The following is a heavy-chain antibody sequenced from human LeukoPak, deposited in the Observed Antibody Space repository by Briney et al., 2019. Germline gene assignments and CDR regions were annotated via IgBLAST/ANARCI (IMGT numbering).Heavy chain of an antibody. CDR1: GFSFSSYG. CDR2: IRSDGSNK. V-gene: IGHV3-30*02. J-gene: IGHJ4*02. D-gene: IGHD3-22*01. Sequence: GGSLRLSCAGSGFSFSSYGMHWVRQAPGKGLEWMAFIRSDGSNKYYADSVKGRFTISRDNSKNTLYLQMNSLRAEDTAVYYCAGRYDSSGYPLHWGQGTLVTVSS. CDR3: AGRYDSSGYPLH.